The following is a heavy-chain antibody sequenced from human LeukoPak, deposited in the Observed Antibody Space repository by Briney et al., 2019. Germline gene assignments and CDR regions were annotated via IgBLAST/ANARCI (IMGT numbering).Heavy chain of an antibody. Sequence: GGSLRLSCAASGFTFSSYAMHWVRQAPGKGLEWVAVISYDGSNKYYADSVKGRFTISRDNSKNTLYLQMNSLRAEDTAVYYCARLYGPGYSSGWYWEYYFDYWGQGTLVTVSS. J-gene: IGHJ4*02. CDR2: ISYDGSNK. V-gene: IGHV3-30*04. CDR3: ARLYGPGYSSGWYWEYYFDY. CDR1: GFTFSSYA. D-gene: IGHD6-19*01.